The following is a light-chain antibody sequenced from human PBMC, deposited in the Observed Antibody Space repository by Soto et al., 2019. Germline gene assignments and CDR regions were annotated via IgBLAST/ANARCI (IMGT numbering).Light chain of an antibody. Sequence: DVEMTQSPSTLTKSIGDRVTINCRASQNVSNWLAWYQQKPGKAPKLLIYKASRLESGVPSRFSASGSGTDFTLTINSLQSDDFATYFCQKYSKESTFGQGTKLEIK. J-gene: IGKJ2*01. CDR1: QNVSNW. CDR3: QKYSKEST. CDR2: KAS. V-gene: IGKV1-5*03.